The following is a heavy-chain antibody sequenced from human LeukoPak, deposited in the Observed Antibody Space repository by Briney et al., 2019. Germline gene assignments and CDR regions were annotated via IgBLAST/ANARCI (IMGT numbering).Heavy chain of an antibody. D-gene: IGHD6-13*01. V-gene: IGHV4-39*07. Sequence: SETLSLTCTVSGGSISSSNFYWGWIRQPPGKGLEWIGSIYYSGSTNYNPSLKSRVTMSVDTSKNQFSLNLRSVTPEDTAVYYCARNLIPEQLVLNFWGQGTLVTVSS. CDR2: IYYSGST. J-gene: IGHJ4*02. CDR3: ARNLIPEQLVLNF. CDR1: GGSISSSNFY.